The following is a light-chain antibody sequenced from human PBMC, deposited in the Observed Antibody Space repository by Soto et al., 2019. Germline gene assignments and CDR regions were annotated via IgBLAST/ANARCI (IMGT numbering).Light chain of an antibody. Sequence: QSVLTQPASVSGSPGQSITISCTGTSSDVGDYPYVSWYQQHPGKVPKLIIYEVTNRPSGATSRFSGSKSENTASLTISGLQAEDEADYYCSSYSATNTLVFGSGTKLTVL. CDR1: SSDVGDYPY. CDR3: SSYSATNTLV. V-gene: IGLV2-14*01. CDR2: EVT. J-gene: IGLJ1*01.